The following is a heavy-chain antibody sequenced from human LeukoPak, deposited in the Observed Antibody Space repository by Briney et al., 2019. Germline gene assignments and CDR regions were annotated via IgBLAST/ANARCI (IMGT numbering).Heavy chain of an antibody. D-gene: IGHD6-13*01. J-gene: IGHJ4*02. CDR2: IYYSGST. V-gene: IGHV4-39*07. CDR3: ANSRSSSWSDFDY. CDR1: GGSISSSSFH. Sequence: SETLSLTCTVSGGSISSSSFHWVWIRQPPGKGLEWIGTIYYSGSTYYNPSLKSRVTISVDTSKNQFSLKLSYVTAADTAVYYCANSRSSSWSDFDYWGQGTLVTVSS.